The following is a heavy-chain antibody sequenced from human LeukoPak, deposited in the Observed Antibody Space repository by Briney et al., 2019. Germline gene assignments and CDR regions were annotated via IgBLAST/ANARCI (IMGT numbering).Heavy chain of an antibody. D-gene: IGHD3-9*01. CDR1: GYTFTGYY. J-gene: IGHJ5*02. CDR2: INPNSGGT. CDR3: ARQAEVVLTGYLNWFDP. Sequence: ASVKVSCKASGYTFTGYYMHWVRQAPGQGLEWMGWINPNSGGTNYAQKFQGRVTMTRDTSISTAYMELSRLRSDDTAVYYCARQAEVVLTGYLNWFDPWGQGTLVTVFS. V-gene: IGHV1-2*02.